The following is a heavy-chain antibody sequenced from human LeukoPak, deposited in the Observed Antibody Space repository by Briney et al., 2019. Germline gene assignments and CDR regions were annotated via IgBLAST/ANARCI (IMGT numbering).Heavy chain of an antibody. Sequence: SETLSLTCAVYGGSFSGYYWSWIRQPPGKGLEWIGEINHSGSTNYNPSLKSRVTISVDTSKNQFSLKLSSVTAADTAVYYCARGVIRSSTSCYRTPNYFDYWGQGTLVTVSS. CDR3: ARGVIRSSTSCYRTPNYFDY. V-gene: IGHV4-34*01. D-gene: IGHD2-2*02. J-gene: IGHJ4*02. CDR2: INHSGST. CDR1: GGSFSGYY.